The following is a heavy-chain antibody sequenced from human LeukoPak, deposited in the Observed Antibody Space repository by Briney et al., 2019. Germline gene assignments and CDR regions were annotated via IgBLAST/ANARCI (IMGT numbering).Heavy chain of an antibody. Sequence: PSETLSLTCTVSGGSISSSSYYWGWIRQPPGKGLEWIGSIYYSGSTYYNPSLKSRVTISVDTSKNQLSLKLSSVTAADTAVYYCARVGHYDSSGYYFDYWGQGILVTVSS. D-gene: IGHD3-22*01. V-gene: IGHV4-39*07. CDR1: GGSISSSSYY. J-gene: IGHJ4*02. CDR2: IYYSGST. CDR3: ARVGHYDSSGYYFDY.